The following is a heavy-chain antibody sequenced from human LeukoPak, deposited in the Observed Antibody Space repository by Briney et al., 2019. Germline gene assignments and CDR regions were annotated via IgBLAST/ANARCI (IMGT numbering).Heavy chain of an antibody. D-gene: IGHD3-22*01. CDR3: ARGARRITMIVVVYGKYYFDY. J-gene: IGHJ4*02. V-gene: IGHV1-46*01. CDR1: GYTLTELS. Sequence: ASVKVSCKVSGYTLTELSMHWVRQAPGQGLEWMGIINPSGGSTSYAQKFQGRVTMTRDTSTSTVYMELSSLRSEDTAVYYCARGARRITMIVVVYGKYYFDYWGQGTLVTVSS. CDR2: INPSGGST.